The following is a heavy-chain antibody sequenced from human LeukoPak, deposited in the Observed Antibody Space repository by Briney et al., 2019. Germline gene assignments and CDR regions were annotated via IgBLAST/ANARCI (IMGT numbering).Heavy chain of an antibody. Sequence: ASVKVSCKASGYTFTGYYMHWVRQAPGQGLEWMGIINPSGGSTSYAQKFQGRVTMTRDMSTSTVYMELSSLRSEDTAVYYCATAWGIVGAFGAFDIWGQGTMVTVSS. J-gene: IGHJ3*02. D-gene: IGHD1-26*01. CDR3: ATAWGIVGAFGAFDI. V-gene: IGHV1-46*01. CDR2: INPSGGST. CDR1: GYTFTGYY.